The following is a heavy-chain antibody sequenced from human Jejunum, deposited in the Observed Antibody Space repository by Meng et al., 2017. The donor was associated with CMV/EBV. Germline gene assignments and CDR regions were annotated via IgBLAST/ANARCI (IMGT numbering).Heavy chain of an antibody. J-gene: IGHJ4*02. CDR3: ARSTTGPGDY. CDR2: IYYTGSS. Sequence: CTVSGGSVTGGNYYWNWIRQPPGEGLEWIGWIYYTGSSSYNPSLKSRATITLDTSKNQFSLKVTSVTAADTAVYYCARSTTGPGDYWGQGTLVTVSS. D-gene: IGHD1-1*01. CDR1: GGSVTGGNYY. V-gene: IGHV4-61*01.